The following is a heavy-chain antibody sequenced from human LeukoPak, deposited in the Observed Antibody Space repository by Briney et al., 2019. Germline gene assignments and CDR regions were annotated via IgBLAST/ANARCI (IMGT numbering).Heavy chain of an antibody. Sequence: GGSLRLSCAASGFTFSSDAMSWVRQAPGKGLEWVSAISGSGGSTYYADSVKGRFTISRDNSKNTLYLQMNSLRAEDTAVYYCARDSYYGSGSQSGYYYYYMDVWGKGTTVTISS. CDR3: ARDSYYGSGSQSGYYYYYMDV. J-gene: IGHJ6*03. V-gene: IGHV3-23*01. CDR2: ISGSGGST. CDR1: GFTFSSDA. D-gene: IGHD3-10*01.